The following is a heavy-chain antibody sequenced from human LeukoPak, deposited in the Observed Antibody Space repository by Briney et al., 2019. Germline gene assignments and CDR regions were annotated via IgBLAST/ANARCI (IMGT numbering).Heavy chain of an antibody. J-gene: IGHJ5*02. V-gene: IGHV4-34*01. CDR2: INHSGST. CDR1: GGSFSGYY. Sequence: PSETLSLTCAVYGGSFSGYYWSWIRQPPGKGLEWIGEINHSGSTNYNPSLKSRVTISVDTSKNQFSLKLSSVTAADTAVYYCARVWAVAPGVYNWFDPWGQGTLVTVSS. D-gene: IGHD6-19*01. CDR3: ARVWAVAPGVYNWFDP.